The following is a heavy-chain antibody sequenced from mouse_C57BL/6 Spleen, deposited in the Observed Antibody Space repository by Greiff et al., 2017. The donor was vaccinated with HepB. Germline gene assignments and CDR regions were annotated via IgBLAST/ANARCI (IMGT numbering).Heavy chain of an antibody. V-gene: IGHV5-4*03. CDR3: ARITTAAY. CDR1: GFTFSSYA. J-gene: IGHJ3*01. CDR2: ISDGGSYT. D-gene: IGHD1-2*01. Sequence: DVMLVESGGGLVKPGGSLKLSCAASGFTFSSYAMSWVRQTPEKRLEWVATISDGGSYTYYPDNVKGRFTISRDNAKNNLYLQMSHLKSEDTAMYYCARITTAAYWAKGLWSLSLQ.